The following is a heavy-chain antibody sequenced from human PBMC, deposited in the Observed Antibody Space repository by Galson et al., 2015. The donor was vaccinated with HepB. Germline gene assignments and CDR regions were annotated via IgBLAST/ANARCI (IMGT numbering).Heavy chain of an antibody. J-gene: IGHJ4*02. CDR3: ARTRDMVRGVFLL. D-gene: IGHD3-10*01. CDR1: GGSISRSSYY. V-gene: IGHV4-39*01. CDR2: IYYNGNT. Sequence: TLSLTCTVSGGSISRSSYYWGWIRQPPGKGLECIGSIYYNGNTYYNPSLKSRVTISVDTSKNQFSLKLSSVTAADTAVYYCARTRDMVRGVFLLWGQGTLVTVSS.